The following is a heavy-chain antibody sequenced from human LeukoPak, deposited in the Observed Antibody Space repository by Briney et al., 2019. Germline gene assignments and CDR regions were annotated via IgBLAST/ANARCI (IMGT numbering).Heavy chain of an antibody. V-gene: IGHV1-46*01. CDR3: ARGPGITGTTYPFDY. J-gene: IGHJ4*02. Sequence: ASVKVSCKSSGYTFTSYYMHWVQQAPGQGLEWMGIINPSGGSTSYAQKFQGRVTMTRDMSTSTVYMELSSLRSEDTAVYYCARGPGITGTTYPFDYWGQGTLVTVSS. CDR2: INPSGGST. CDR1: GYTFTSYY. D-gene: IGHD1-7*01.